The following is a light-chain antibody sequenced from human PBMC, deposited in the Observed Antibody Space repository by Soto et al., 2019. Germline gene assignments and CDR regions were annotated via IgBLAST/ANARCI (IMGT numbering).Light chain of an antibody. CDR1: NSDVGGYNY. Sequence: QSVLTQPASVSGSPGQSITISCTGTNSDVGGYNYVSWYQQHPGKAPELMIYEVSHRPPGVSNRFAGSKSDNTASLTISGGQAEDGADDYCSAYTSISTLYVFGTGTKLTVL. J-gene: IGLJ1*01. CDR2: EVS. CDR3: SAYTSISTLYV. V-gene: IGLV2-14*01.